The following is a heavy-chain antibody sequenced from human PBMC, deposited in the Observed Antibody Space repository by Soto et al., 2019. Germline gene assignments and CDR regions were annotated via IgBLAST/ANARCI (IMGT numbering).Heavy chain of an antibody. CDR3: AKDQVGATKDYYYGMDV. Sequence: SLRLSCAASGFTFSSYGMHWVRQAPGKGLEWVAVISYDGSNKYYADSVKGRFTISRDNSKNTLYLQMNSLRAEDTAVYYCAKDQVGATKDYYYGMDVWGQGTTVTVSS. V-gene: IGHV3-30*18. CDR2: ISYDGSNK. D-gene: IGHD1-26*01. CDR1: GFTFSSYG. J-gene: IGHJ6*02.